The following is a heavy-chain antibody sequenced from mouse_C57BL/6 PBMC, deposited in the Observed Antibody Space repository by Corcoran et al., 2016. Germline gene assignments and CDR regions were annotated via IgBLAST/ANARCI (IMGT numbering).Heavy chain of an antibody. Sequence: QIQLVQSGPELKKPGETVKISCKASGYTFTTYGMSWVKQAPGKGLKWMGWINTYSGVPTYADDFKGRFAFSLETSASTAYLQINNLKNEDTATYLCARRYYGNSYYFDYWGQGTTLTVSS. CDR3: ARRYYGNSYYFDY. J-gene: IGHJ2*01. CDR1: GYTFTTYG. D-gene: IGHD2-1*01. CDR2: INTYSGVP. V-gene: IGHV9-3*01.